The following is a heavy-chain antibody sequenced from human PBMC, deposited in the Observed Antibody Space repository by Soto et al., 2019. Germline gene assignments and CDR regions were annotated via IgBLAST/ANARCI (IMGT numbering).Heavy chain of an antibody. CDR1: GFTFSSYG. Sequence: QVQLVESGGGVVQPGRSLRLSCAASGFTFSSYGMHWVRQAPGKGLEWVAVISYDGSNKYYADSVKGRFTISRDNSKNTLYLQMNSLRAEDTAVYYCAKDLDYGDFDYYYYGMDVWGQGTTVTVSS. J-gene: IGHJ6*02. CDR3: AKDLDYGDFDYYYYGMDV. V-gene: IGHV3-30*18. D-gene: IGHD4-17*01. CDR2: ISYDGSNK.